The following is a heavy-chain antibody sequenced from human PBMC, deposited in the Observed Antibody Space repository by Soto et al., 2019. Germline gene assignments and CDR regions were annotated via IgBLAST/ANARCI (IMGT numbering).Heavy chain of an antibody. CDR2: IYHNGDT. Sequence: SETLSLTCIISGGSIGTYHWSWIRQPPGKGLEWIGYIYHNGDTISNPSLKSRVAMSVDTSKNQISLRLTSVTAADTAVYYCAKDIEIFGVVINNWFDPWGQGTLVTVSS. CDR3: AKDIEIFGVVINNWFDP. V-gene: IGHV4-59*01. D-gene: IGHD3-3*01. J-gene: IGHJ5*02. CDR1: GGSIGTYH.